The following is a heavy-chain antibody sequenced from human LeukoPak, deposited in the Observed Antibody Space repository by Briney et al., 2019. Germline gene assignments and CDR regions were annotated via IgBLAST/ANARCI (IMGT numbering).Heavy chain of an antibody. Sequence: GGSLRLSCAASGCTFSSYAMSWVRQAPGKGLDWVSAISGSGGSTYYADSVKGRFTISRDNSKNTLYLQMNSLRAEDTAVYYCARDPPLTTGYFDYWGQGTLVTVSS. V-gene: IGHV3-23*01. J-gene: IGHJ4*02. D-gene: IGHD4-11*01. CDR3: ARDPPLTTGYFDY. CDR1: GCTFSSYA. CDR2: ISGSGGST.